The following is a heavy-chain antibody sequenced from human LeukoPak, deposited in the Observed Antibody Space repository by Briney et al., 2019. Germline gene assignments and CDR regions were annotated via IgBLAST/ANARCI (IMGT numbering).Heavy chain of an antibody. V-gene: IGHV3-74*01. CDR2: INSDGSST. D-gene: IGHD3-10*01. J-gene: IGHJ3*02. CDR1: GFTFSTYW. CDR3: ARGFMVRGVPTNAFDI. Sequence: GGSLRLSCAASGFTFSTYWMHWVRQAPGKGLVWVSRINSDGSSTSYADSVKGRFTISRDNAKNTLYLQMNSLRAEDTAVYYCARGFMVRGVPTNAFDIWGQGTMVTVSS.